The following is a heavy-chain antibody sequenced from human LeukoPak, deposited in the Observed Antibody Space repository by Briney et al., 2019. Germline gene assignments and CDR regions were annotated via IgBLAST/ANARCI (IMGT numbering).Heavy chain of an antibody. CDR1: GYSFTTCW. Sequence: GESLKISCKGSGYSFTTCWIGWVRQMPGKGLEWMGIIYPGDSDTRYSPSFQGQVTISADKSISTAYLQWSSLKASDTAMYYCARLLAVAGVRPRQLGIDYWGQGNLVTVTS. V-gene: IGHV5-51*01. J-gene: IGHJ4*02. CDR2: IYPGDSDT. CDR3: ARLLAVAGVRPRQLGIDY. D-gene: IGHD6-19*01.